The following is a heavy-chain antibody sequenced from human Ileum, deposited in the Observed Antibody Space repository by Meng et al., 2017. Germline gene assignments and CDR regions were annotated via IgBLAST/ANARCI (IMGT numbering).Heavy chain of an antibody. Sequence: QWQSPESGPVLVRPSETLSFICTVSGGSVSTSDYQWGWIRQPPGKGLEWIGYAGTNYNPSLKSRVTISVDTSKRQFSLKLTSVTAADTAGYYCARDHWGSLDYWGQGILVTVSS. V-gene: IGHV4-61*08. CDR2: AGT. D-gene: IGHD7-27*01. CDR3: ARDHWGSLDY. CDR1: GGSVSTSDYQ. J-gene: IGHJ4*02.